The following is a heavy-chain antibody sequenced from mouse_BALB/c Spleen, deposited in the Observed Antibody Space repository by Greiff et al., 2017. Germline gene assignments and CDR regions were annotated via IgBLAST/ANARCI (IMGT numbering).Heavy chain of an antibody. J-gene: IGHJ2*01. CDR3: ARDDYYFDY. D-gene: IGHD2-4*01. CDR1: GFTFSSFG. V-gene: IGHV5-17*02. CDR2: ISSGSSTI. Sequence: EVQRVESGGGLVQPGGSRKLSCAASGFTFSSFGMHWVRQAPEKGLEWVAYISSGSSTIYYADTVKGRFTISRDNPKNTLFLQMTSLRSEDTAMYYCARDDYYFDYWGQGTTLTVSS.